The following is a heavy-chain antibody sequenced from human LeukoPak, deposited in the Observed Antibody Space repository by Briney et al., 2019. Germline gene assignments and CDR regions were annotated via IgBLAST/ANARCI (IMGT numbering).Heavy chain of an antibody. Sequence: ASVKVSCKASGYTFTGYYMHWVRRAPGQGLEWMGWINPNSGGTNYAQKFQGRVTMTRDTSISTAYMELSRLRSDDTAVYYCARVDRGYYGMDVWGQGTTVTVSS. V-gene: IGHV1-2*02. CDR3: ARVDRGYYGMDV. J-gene: IGHJ6*02. CDR1: GYTFTGYY. D-gene: IGHD3-22*01. CDR2: INPNSGGT.